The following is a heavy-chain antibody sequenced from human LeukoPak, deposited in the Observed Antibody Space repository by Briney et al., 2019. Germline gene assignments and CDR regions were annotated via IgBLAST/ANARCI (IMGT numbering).Heavy chain of an antibody. Sequence: GGSLRLSCAASGFTFSSYWMHWVRQAPGRGLAWVSRINSDGSSTSYADSVKGRFTISRDNAKNTLYLQMNSLRAEDTAVYYCARERDCSSTSCYSWWFDPWGQGTLVTVSS. V-gene: IGHV3-74*01. CDR2: INSDGSST. D-gene: IGHD2-2*01. J-gene: IGHJ5*02. CDR1: GFTFSSYW. CDR3: ARERDCSSTSCYSWWFDP.